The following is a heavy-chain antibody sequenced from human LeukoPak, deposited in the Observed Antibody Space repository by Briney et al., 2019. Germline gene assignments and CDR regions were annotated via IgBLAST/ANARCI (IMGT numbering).Heavy chain of an antibody. J-gene: IGHJ6*03. V-gene: IGHV4-59*01. D-gene: IGHD6-6*01. Sequence: SETLSLTCTVSGGSISSYYWSWIRQPPGKGLEWIGYIYYSGSTNYNPSLKSRVTISVDTPKNQFSLKLSSVTAADTAVYYCASTNIAARDEYYYYYMDVWGKGTTVTVSS. CDR3: ASTNIAARDEYYYYYMDV. CDR1: GGSISSYY. CDR2: IYYSGST.